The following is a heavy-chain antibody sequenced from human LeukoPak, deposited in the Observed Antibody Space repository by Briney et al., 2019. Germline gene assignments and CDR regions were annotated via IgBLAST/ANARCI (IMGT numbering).Heavy chain of an antibody. J-gene: IGHJ4*02. Sequence: SETLSLTCAVYGGSFSGYYWSWIRQPPGKGLEWIVEINHSGSTNYNPSLKSRVTISVDTSKNQFSLKLSSVTAADTAVYYCARSPSGYSYYFDYWGQGTLVTVSS. CDR3: ARSPSGYSYYFDY. V-gene: IGHV4-34*01. CDR2: INHSGST. CDR1: GGSFSGYY. D-gene: IGHD3-22*01.